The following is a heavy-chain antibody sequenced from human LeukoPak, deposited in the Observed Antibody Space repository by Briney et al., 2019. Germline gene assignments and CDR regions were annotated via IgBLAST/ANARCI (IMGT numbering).Heavy chain of an antibody. Sequence: APVKVSCKVSGYTLTELSMHWVRQAPGKGLEWMGGFDPEDGETIYAQKFQGRVTMTEDTSTDTAYMELSSLRSEDTAVYYCATETYSSGWFLFDYWGQGTLVTVSS. D-gene: IGHD6-19*01. J-gene: IGHJ4*02. V-gene: IGHV1-24*01. CDR2: FDPEDGET. CDR3: ATETYSSGWFLFDY. CDR1: GYTLTELS.